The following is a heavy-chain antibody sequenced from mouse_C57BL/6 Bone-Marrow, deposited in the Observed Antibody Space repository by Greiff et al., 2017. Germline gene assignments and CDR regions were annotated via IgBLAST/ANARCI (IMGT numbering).Heavy chain of an antibody. CDR1: GFNIKDDY. J-gene: IGHJ1*03. CDR2: IDPENGDT. CDR3: TTWCQYDGSSSFV. Sequence: VQLQQSGAELVRPGASVKLSCTASGFNIKDDYMHWVKQRPEQGLEWIGWIDPENGDTEYASKFQGKATITADTSSNTAYLQLSSLTSEDTAVYYCTTWCQYDGSSSFVWGTGTTVTVSS. V-gene: IGHV14-4*01. D-gene: IGHD1-1*01.